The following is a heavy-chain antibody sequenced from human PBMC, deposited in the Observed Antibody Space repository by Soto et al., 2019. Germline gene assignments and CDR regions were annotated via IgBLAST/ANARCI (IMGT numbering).Heavy chain of an antibody. CDR3: ARQSGYDMYYFDY. J-gene: IGHJ4*02. CDR1: GGSISSSSYY. Sequence: SETLSLTCTVSGGSISSSSYYWGWIRQPPGKGLEWIGSIYYSGSTYYNPSIKSRVTISVDTSKNQFSLKLSSVTAADTAVYYCARQSGYDMYYFDYWGQGTLVTVSS. V-gene: IGHV4-39*01. D-gene: IGHD5-12*01. CDR2: IYYSGST.